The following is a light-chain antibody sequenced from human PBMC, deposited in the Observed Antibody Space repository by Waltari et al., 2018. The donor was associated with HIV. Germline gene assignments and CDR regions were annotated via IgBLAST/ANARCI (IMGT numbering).Light chain of an antibody. CDR3: QSSDSTLSGSV. V-gene: IGLV1-40*01. CDR2: NTN. Sequence: QSVLTQPPSVSGAPGQRVTLSCTGSNSNIGTHDVNWYQQFPGTAPQLLIYNTNSRPSGVPDRFSGSKSGTSASLAITGLQAEDEADYFCQSSDSTLSGSVFGGGTKLTVL. CDR1: NSNIGTHD. J-gene: IGLJ2*01.